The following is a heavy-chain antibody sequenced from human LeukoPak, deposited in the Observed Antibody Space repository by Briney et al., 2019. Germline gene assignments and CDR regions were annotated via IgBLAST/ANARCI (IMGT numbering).Heavy chain of an antibody. CDR3: AIGCSSTSCYHYYYYGMDV. CDR1: GGTFSSYA. J-gene: IGHJ6*02. D-gene: IGHD2-2*01. Sequence: SVKVSCKASGGTFSSYAIIWVRQAPGQGLEWMGRIIPIFGIANYAQKFQGRVTITADKSTSTAYMELSSLRSEDTAVYYCAIGCSSTSCYHYYYYGMDVWGQGTTVTVSS. V-gene: IGHV1-69*04. CDR2: IIPIFGIA.